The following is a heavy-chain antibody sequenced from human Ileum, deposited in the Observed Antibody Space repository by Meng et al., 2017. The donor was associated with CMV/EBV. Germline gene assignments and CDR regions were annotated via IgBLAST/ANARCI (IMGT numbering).Heavy chain of an antibody. CDR3: ASGGAYYYDSDYYYYGMDV. CDR1: GGTFSSYA. Sequence: SVKVSCKASGGTFSSYAISWVRQAPGQGLEWMGGIIPIFGTANYAQKFQGRVTITTDESTSTAYMELSSLRSEDTAVYYCASGGAYYYDSDYYYYGMDVWGQGTTVTVSS. V-gene: IGHV1-69*05. D-gene: IGHD3-22*01. J-gene: IGHJ6*02. CDR2: IIPIFGTA.